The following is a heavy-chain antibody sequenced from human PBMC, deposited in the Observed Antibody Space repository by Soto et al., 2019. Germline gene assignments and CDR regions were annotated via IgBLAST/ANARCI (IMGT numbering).Heavy chain of an antibody. CDR2: IDWDDDK. D-gene: IGHD4-17*01. J-gene: IGHJ4*02. CDR3: ARIRDYRRHYLDY. Sequence: SGPTLVNPTQTLTLTFTFSWFSLSTSGMCVSWIPHPPGKALEWLALIDWDDDKYYSTSLKTRLTIFKDTSKNQVVLTMTNMDPVDTATYYCARIRDYRRHYLDYWGQGTLVTVSS. V-gene: IGHV2-70*01. CDR1: WFSLSTSGMC.